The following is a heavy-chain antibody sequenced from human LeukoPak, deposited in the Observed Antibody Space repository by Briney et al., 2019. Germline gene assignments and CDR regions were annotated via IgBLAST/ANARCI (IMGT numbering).Heavy chain of an antibody. CDR2: IHQSGNA. CDR1: GGSISSYY. V-gene: IGHV4-59*08. D-gene: IGHD6-13*01. CDR3: ARRHSSSWATLGY. Sequence: SETLSLTCTVSGGSISSYYWSWLRQPPGKGLEWVGFIHQSGNANFNSSLKSRVTMSVDTSKNQFSLKLSSVTAADTAVYYCARRHSSSWATLGYWGQGTLVTVSS. J-gene: IGHJ4*02.